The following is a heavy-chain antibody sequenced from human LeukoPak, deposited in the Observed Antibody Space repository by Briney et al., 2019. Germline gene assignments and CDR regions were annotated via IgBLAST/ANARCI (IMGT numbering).Heavy chain of an antibody. CDR1: GFTFGIHG. CDR3: ARDGDQMYEVYDY. Sequence: GGSLRLSCVGSGFTFGIHGMNWVRQAPGKGLEWVSFISTSSTYIKYADSLKGRFTVSRDNVKSSLYLQMSSLTAEDTAVYYCARDGDQMYEVYDYWGQGTLVTVSS. V-gene: IGHV3-21*06. D-gene: IGHD1-14*01. J-gene: IGHJ4*02. CDR2: ISTSSTYI.